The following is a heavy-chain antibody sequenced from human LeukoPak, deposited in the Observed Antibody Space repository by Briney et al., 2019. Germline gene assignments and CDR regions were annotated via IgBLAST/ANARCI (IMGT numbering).Heavy chain of an antibody. Sequence: GASVKVSCKASGYTFTSYAMKWVRQAPGQGLEWMGWINTNTGNPTYAQGFTGRFVFSLDTSVSTAYLQICSLKAEDTAVYYCARCLTNSSSWSMDYWGQGTLVTVSS. V-gene: IGHV7-4-1*01. CDR1: GYTFTSYA. J-gene: IGHJ4*02. D-gene: IGHD6-13*01. CDR2: INTNTGNP. CDR3: ARCLTNSSSWSMDY.